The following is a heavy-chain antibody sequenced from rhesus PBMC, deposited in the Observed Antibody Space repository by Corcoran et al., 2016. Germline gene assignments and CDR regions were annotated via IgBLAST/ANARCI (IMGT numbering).Heavy chain of an antibody. CDR2: ISGSGTTT. CDR1: GASVSGTY. CDR3: ARAGIATDFDF. Sequence: QGQLQESGPGLVKPSETLSLTCAVSGASVSGTYWTWLRQAPGKGLEWIGRISGSGTTTDYHPSLQSRVAIYMDTSRNQISLKLDSVTAADTAIYYCARAGIATDFDFWGQGLLVTVSS. J-gene: IGHJ4*01. D-gene: IGHD5-36*01. V-gene: IGHV4S2*01.